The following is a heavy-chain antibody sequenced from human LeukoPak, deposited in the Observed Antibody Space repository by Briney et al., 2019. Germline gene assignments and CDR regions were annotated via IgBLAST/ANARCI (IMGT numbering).Heavy chain of an antibody. Sequence: SSETLSLTCTVSGGSINSGSYYWGWVRQPPGKGLEWIGSIYYTGSAYYNPSLKSRVTISVDTSKNQFSLRLSSVTAADTTVYYCARSPTAMASSDYWGQGTLVTVSS. D-gene: IGHD5-18*01. CDR3: ARSPTAMASSDY. V-gene: IGHV4-39*01. CDR1: GGSINSGSYY. J-gene: IGHJ4*02. CDR2: IYYTGSA.